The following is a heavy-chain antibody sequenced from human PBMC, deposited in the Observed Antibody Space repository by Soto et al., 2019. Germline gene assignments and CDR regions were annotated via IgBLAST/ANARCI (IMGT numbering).Heavy chain of an antibody. J-gene: IGHJ6*03. D-gene: IGHD4-4*01. Sequence: GGVLRLSWGAAGVTGSSNDMSWVRQAPGKGLEWVSVIYSGGSTYYADSVKGRFTISRDNSENTLYLQMNSLRAEDTAVYYCASTVSYYYMDVWGKGTTVTVSS. V-gene: IGHV3-66*01. CDR3: ASTVSYYYMDV. CDR1: GVTGSSND. CDR2: IYSGGST.